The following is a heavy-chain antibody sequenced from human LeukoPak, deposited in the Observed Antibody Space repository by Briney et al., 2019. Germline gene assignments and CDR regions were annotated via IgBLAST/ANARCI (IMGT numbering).Heavy chain of an antibody. CDR2: IYYSGST. Sequence: SETLSLTCTVSGGSISSSSYYWGWIRQPPGKGLEWIGSIYYSGSTYYNPSLKSRVTISVDTSKNQFSLKLSSVTAADTAVYYCAREKKSIAARRGIYFDYWGQGTLVTVSS. V-gene: IGHV4-39*07. J-gene: IGHJ4*02. CDR3: AREKKSIAARRGIYFDY. CDR1: GGSISSSSYY. D-gene: IGHD6-6*01.